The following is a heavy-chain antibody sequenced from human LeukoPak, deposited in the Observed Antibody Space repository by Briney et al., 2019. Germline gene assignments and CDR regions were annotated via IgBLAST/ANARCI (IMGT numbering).Heavy chain of an antibody. CDR2: IYYSGST. D-gene: IGHD1-20*01. V-gene: IGHV4-59*08. Sequence: SETLSLTCTVSGGFMTNYYWSWIRQPPGKGLEWIGYIYYSGSTNYNPSLKSRLTISVDTSKNQFSLKLSSVTAADTAVYYCARHGRGNWNWFYPWGQGTLVMVSS. CDR3: ARHGRGNWNWFYP. J-gene: IGHJ5*02. CDR1: GGFMTNYY.